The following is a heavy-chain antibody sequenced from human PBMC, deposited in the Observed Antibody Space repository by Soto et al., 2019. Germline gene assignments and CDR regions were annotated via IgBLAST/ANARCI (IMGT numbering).Heavy chain of an antibody. Sequence: QVQLVQSGAEVKKPGASVKVSCKASGYTFTGYYMHWVRQAPGQGLEWMGWINPNSGGTNYAQKLQGWVTMTRATSIRTAHMKMSTVRSDDSAVYYCARECTREVVIDKTSRYWYFELWGRGTLVTVSS. J-gene: IGHJ2*01. V-gene: IGHV1-2*04. CDR3: ARECTREVVIDKTSRYWYFEL. CDR1: GYTFTGYY. D-gene: IGHD3-22*01. CDR2: INPNSGGT.